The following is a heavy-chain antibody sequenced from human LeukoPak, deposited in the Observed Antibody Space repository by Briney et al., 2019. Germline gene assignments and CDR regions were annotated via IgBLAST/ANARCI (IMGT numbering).Heavy chain of an antibody. Sequence: SETLSLTCTVSGGSISSYYWSWIRQPPGKGLEWIGYIYYSGSTYYNPSLKSRVTISVDTSKNQFSLKLSSVTAADTAVYYCARARSIAVWFDPWGQGTLVTVSS. CDR3: ARARSIAVWFDP. CDR1: GGSISSYY. J-gene: IGHJ5*02. V-gene: IGHV4-59*12. CDR2: IYYSGST. D-gene: IGHD6-6*01.